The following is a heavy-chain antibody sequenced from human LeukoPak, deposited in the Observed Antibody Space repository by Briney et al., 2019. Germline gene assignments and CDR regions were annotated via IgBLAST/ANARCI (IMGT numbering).Heavy chain of an antibody. J-gene: IGHJ6*01. CDR2: ISSSSSYI. CDR1: GFTFSSYT. V-gene: IGHV3-21*01. Sequence: GGSLRLSCAASGFTFSSYTMNWVRQAPGKGLEWVSYISSSSSYIYYADSVKGRFTISRDNAENSLYLQMNSLRAEDTAVFYCARGSEGYCSGGGCYYGMDVWGQGTTVTVSS. D-gene: IGHD2-15*01. CDR3: ARGSEGYCSGGGCYYGMDV.